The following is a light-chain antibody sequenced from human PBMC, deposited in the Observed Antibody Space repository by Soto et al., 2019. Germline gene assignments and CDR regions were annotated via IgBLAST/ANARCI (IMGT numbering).Light chain of an antibody. CDR2: AAS. J-gene: IGKJ4*01. V-gene: IGKV1-39*01. CDR3: QQSYTTPLT. Sequence: DIHMTQSPSSLSASVGDRVTITCRASQSISSYLNWFQQKPGKAPKLLIYAASTLQSGVPPRFSGSGSGTDFSRTISSLQPEDLATYYCQQSYTTPLTFGGGTKVEIK. CDR1: QSISSY.